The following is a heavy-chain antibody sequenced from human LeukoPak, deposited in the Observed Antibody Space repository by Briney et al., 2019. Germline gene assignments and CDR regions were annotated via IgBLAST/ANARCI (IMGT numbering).Heavy chain of an antibody. D-gene: IGHD1-1*01. CDR1: GYTFTSYG. CDR2: ISAYNGNT. V-gene: IGHV1-18*01. CDR3: AVGKLEPTFHYYYYMDV. J-gene: IGHJ6*03. Sequence: GASVKVSCKASGYTFTSYGISWVRQAPGQGLEWMGWISAYNGNTNYAQKLQGRVTMTTDTSTSTAYMELRSLRSDDTAVYYCAVGKLEPTFHYYYYMDVWGKGTTVTVSS.